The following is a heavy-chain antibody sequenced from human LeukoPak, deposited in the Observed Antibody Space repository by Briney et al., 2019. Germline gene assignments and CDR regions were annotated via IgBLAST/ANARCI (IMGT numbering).Heavy chain of an antibody. V-gene: IGHV3-7*01. J-gene: IGHJ4*02. CDR1: EFTFSNYW. CDR3: VRDKVSGPTLLDH. D-gene: IGHD5/OR15-5a*01. CDR2: INEDGSVK. Sequence: TGGSLRLSCEAFEFTFSNYWMSWVRQAPGKGLEWVAIINEDGSVKYYADSVKGRFTISRDNARNSVFLQMNSLRAEDTAVYHCVRDKVSGPTLLDHWGQGTLITVSS.